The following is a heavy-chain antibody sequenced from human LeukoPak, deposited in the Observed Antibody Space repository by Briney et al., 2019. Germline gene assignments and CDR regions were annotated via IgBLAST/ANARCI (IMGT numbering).Heavy chain of an antibody. V-gene: IGHV4-39*01. Sequence: SETLSLTCTVSGGSISSSRHYWGWIRQPPGKGLEWIGNILYSGSTNYNPSLKSRVTISVDTSKNQFSLKLSSVTAADTAEYYCVRRVAGSGYRDYWGQGTLVTVSS. CDR2: ILYSGST. D-gene: IGHD3-22*01. J-gene: IGHJ4*02. CDR3: VRRVAGSGYRDY. CDR1: GGSISSSRHY.